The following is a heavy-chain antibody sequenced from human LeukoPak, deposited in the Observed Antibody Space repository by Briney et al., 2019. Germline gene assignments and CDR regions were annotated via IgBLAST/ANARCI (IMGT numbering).Heavy chain of an antibody. V-gene: IGHV3-53*01. Sequence: QPGGSLRLSCAASRFTFSSYSMNWVRQAPGKGLEWASVIYNDGRTYYADSVKGRFIISKDNSKNTLYLQMNNLRADDTAVYYCARESGYAVGDFWGRGTLVTVSS. J-gene: IGHJ4*02. CDR3: ARESGYAVGDF. D-gene: IGHD5-12*01. CDR1: RFTFSSYS. CDR2: IYNDGRT.